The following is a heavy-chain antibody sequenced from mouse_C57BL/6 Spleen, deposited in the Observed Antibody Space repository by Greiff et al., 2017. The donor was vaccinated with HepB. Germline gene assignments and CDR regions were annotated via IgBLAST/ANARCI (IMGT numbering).Heavy chain of an antibody. CDR2: FHPYNDDT. J-gene: IGHJ2*01. Sequence: QVQLKQSGAELVKPGASVKMSCKASGYTFTTYPIEWMKQNHGKSLEWIGNFHPYNDDTKYNEKFKGKATLTVEKSSSTVYLELSRLTSDDSAVYYCARGNWDEDYFDYWGQGTTLTVSS. V-gene: IGHV1-47*01. D-gene: IGHD4-1*01. CDR3: ARGNWDEDYFDY. CDR1: GYTFTTYP.